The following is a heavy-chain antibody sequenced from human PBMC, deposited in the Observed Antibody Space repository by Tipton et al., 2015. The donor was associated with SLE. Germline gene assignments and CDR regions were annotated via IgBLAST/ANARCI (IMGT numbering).Heavy chain of an antibody. D-gene: IGHD3-3*01. J-gene: IGHJ4*02. CDR3: SREDAYYDFWSGYFY. V-gene: IGHV1-18*01. Sequence: QSGPDVKKPGASVKVSCKASGYTFTSYGISWVRQAPGQGLEWMGWISAYNGNTNYAQKLQGRVTMTTDTSTSTAYMELRSMRSDDTAMYYCSREDAYYDFWSGYFYWGQGTLVTVSS. CDR1: GYTFTSYG. CDR2: ISAYNGNT.